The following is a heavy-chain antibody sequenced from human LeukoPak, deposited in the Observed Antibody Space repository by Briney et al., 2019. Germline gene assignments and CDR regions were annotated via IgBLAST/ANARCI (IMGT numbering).Heavy chain of an antibody. CDR1: GFTFSSYG. CDR3: ARGKIYIDY. Sequence: GGSLRLSCAASGFTFSSYGMNWVRQAPGKGLEWVSYISSGSSSKYYADSVKGRFTISRDNAKNSLYLQMNSLRAEDTAVYYCARGKIYIDYWGQRTLVTVSS. J-gene: IGHJ4*02. V-gene: IGHV3-48*01. CDR2: ISSGSSSK.